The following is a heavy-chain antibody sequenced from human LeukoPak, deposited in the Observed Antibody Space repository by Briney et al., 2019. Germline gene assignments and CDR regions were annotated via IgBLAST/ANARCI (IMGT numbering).Heavy chain of an antibody. J-gene: IGHJ4*02. V-gene: IGHV1-2*02. CDR1: GYTFTGYY. CDR3: ATDCGGDCYFDY. D-gene: IGHD2-21*01. CDR2: INPNSGGT. Sequence: ASVKVSCKASGYTFTGYYMHWVRQAPGQGREWMGWINPNSGGTNYAQKFQGRVTMTRDTSISTAYMELSRLRSDDTAVYYCATDCGGDCYFDYWGQGTLVTVSS.